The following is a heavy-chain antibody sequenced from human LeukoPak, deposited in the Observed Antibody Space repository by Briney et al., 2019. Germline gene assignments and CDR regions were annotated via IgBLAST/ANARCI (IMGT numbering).Heavy chain of an antibody. CDR2: IYHRGTT. J-gene: IGHJ2*01. CDR1: GYFISSGYF. CDR3: ARDWAADTLRYFDL. V-gene: IGHV4-38-2*02. Sequence: PSGTLSLTCSVSGYFISSGYFWGWVRQSPGKGLEWIASIYHRGTTHYNPSLNSRVSISLDTSKNQFSLRMNSVTAADTAVYYCARDWAADTLRYFDLWGRGTLVTVSS. D-gene: IGHD6-13*01.